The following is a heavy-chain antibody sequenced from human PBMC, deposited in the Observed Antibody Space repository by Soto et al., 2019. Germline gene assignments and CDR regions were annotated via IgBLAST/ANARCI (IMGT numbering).Heavy chain of an antibody. CDR1: EFNFINYG. V-gene: IGHV3-30*18. Sequence: VGSMRHSYTASEFNFINYGIHWFLQAPSKGLDRVAVISYDGSNKYYADSVKGRFTISRDNANNTLYLQMNSLRAEDTAVYYCAKDSPWFDPRAEGTLVSGFS. CDR3: AKDSPWFDP. J-gene: IGHJ5*02. CDR2: ISYDGSNK.